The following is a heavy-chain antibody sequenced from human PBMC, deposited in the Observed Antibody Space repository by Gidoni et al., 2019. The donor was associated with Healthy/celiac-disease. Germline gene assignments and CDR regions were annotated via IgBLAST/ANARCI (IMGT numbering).Heavy chain of an antibody. J-gene: IGHJ5*02. V-gene: IGHV3-74*01. CDR1: GFTFSRYW. CDR3: ARDFYYDYIWGSFDP. D-gene: IGHD3-16*01. Sequence: EVQLVESGGGLVQPGGSLSLSCAASGFTFSRYWMHWVRQAPGKGLVWVSRINSDGSSTSYADSVKGRFTISRDNAKNTLYLQMNSLRAEDTAVYYCARDFYYDYIWGSFDPWGQGTLVTVSS. CDR2: INSDGSST.